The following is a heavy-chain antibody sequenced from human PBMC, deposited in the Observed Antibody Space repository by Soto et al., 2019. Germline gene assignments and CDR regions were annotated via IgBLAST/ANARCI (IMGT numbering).Heavy chain of an antibody. V-gene: IGHV3-23*01. CDR1: GFTFSSYA. CDR2: ISGSGGST. D-gene: IGHD2-2*01. Sequence: GGSLRLSCAASGFTFSSYAMSWVRQAPGKGLEWVSAISGSGGSTYYADSVKGRFTISRDNSKNTLYLQMNSLRAEDTAVYYCAKITVVPAAIGGSRPFDYWGQGTLVTVSS. J-gene: IGHJ4*02. CDR3: AKITVVPAAIGGSRPFDY.